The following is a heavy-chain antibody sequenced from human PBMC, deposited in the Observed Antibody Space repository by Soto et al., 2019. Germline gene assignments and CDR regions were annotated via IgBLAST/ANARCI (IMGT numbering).Heavy chain of an antibody. D-gene: IGHD5-18*01. CDR3: ARDQGIQLWSNYFDY. Sequence: ASVKVSCKASGYTFTGYYMHWVRQAPGQGLEWMGWINPNSGGTNDAQKFQGWVTMTRDTSISTAYMELSRLRSDDTAVYYCARDQGIQLWSNYFDYWGQGTLVTVYS. CDR1: GYTFTGYY. V-gene: IGHV1-2*04. CDR2: INPNSGGT. J-gene: IGHJ4*02.